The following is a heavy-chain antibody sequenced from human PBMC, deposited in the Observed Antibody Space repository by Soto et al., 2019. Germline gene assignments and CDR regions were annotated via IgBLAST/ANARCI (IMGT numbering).Heavy chain of an antibody. J-gene: IGHJ6*03. V-gene: IGHV1-2*02. CDR1: GDSFNDYY. CDR2: INPNGGAT. Sequence: VQLALSGAEVKKPGASVKVSCKTSGDSFNDYYIHWVRQAPGQGLEWMGWINPNGGATKYAQKFQGRGTVTRDTSIRTVYMELSSLRSDDTAVYYCARESGGATATLDYYYFYMDVWGKGTTVTVSS. CDR3: ARESGGATATLDYYYFYMDV. D-gene: IGHD5-12*01.